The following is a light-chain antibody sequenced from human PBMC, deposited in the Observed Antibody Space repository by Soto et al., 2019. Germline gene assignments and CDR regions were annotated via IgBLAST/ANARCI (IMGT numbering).Light chain of an antibody. CDR1: SGSIASNY. Sequence: NFMLTQPHSVSESPGKTVTISCTRSSGSIASNYVQRYQQRPGSAPTTVIYEDNQRPSGVPDRFSGSIDSSSNSASLTISGLKTEDEADYYCQSYDSSNVVFGGGPKLTVL. CDR3: QSYDSSNVV. J-gene: IGLJ2*01. CDR2: EDN. V-gene: IGLV6-57*04.